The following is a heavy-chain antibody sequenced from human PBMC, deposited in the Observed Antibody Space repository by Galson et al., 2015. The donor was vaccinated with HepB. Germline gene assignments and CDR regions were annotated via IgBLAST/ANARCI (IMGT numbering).Heavy chain of an antibody. CDR1: GFSIRSHY. J-gene: IGHJ4*02. D-gene: IGHD7-27*01. CDR2: IHGGNNK. Sequence: SLRLSCAASGFSIRSHYMNWVRQAPGKGLEWVSLIHGGNNKYYAASVKGRFTISRDDSSNTLYLQMNSLRAEDTAVYYCAQLGTGYWGQGTLVTVSS. CDR3: AQLGTGY. V-gene: IGHV3-53*01.